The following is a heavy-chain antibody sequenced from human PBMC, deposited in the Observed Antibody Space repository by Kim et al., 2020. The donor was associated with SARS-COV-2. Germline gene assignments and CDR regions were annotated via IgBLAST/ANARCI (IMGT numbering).Heavy chain of an antibody. J-gene: IGHJ3*02. Sequence: SPKSRVTISVDTSKNQFSLKLGSVTAADTAVYYCARGIGRGYSYGWAFDIWGQGTMVTVSS. V-gene: IGHV4-59*09. CDR3: ARGIGRGYSYGWAFDI. D-gene: IGHD5-18*01.